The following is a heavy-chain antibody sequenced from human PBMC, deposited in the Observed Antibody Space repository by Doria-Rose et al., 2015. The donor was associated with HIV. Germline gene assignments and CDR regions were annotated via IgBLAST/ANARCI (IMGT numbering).Heavy chain of an antibody. CDR1: GGSLSSPGMG. J-gene: IGHJ4*02. D-gene: IGHD6-13*01. V-gene: IGHV2-26*01. CDR2: IFSDDER. CDR3: ARIKSSRWYHKYYFDF. Sequence: ESGPVLVKPTETLTLTCTVSGGSLSSPGMGVSWIRQPPGKALEWPANIFSDDERSYTTSLKSRLTTSRSTSKSQVVLTMTDMNPVDTATYYCARIKSSRWYHKYYFDFWGQGTLVIVSA.